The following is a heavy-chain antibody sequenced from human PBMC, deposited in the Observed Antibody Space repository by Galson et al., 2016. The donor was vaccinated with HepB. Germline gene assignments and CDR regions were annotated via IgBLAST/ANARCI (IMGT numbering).Heavy chain of an antibody. J-gene: IGHJ4*02. D-gene: IGHD6-25*01. Sequence: SLRLSCAASGFTFSGYWMTWVRRAPGKGLEWVANIKQDGSEKNYVDSVKGRFTISRDNAKNLVYLQMYSLRAEDPAMYYCASAPAATESDYWGQGALVTVSP. CDR1: GFTFSGYW. CDR3: ASAPAATESDY. V-gene: IGHV3-7*01. CDR2: IKQDGSEK.